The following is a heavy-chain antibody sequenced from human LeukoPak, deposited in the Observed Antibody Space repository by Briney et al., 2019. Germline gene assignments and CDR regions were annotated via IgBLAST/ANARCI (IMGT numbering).Heavy chain of an antibody. J-gene: IGHJ4*02. Sequence: GRSLRLSCTTSGFTFGDYAMSWVRQAPGKGLEWVGFIRARAYGGAADYAASVGGRFTIFREDSNSVAYLQMNSRKTEDTAMYYCARVGTAIIGSDPVDYWGQGTLVTVSS. CDR3: ARVGTAIIGSDPVDY. CDR1: GFTFGDYA. D-gene: IGHD2-21*02. V-gene: IGHV3-49*04. CDR2: IRARAYGGAA.